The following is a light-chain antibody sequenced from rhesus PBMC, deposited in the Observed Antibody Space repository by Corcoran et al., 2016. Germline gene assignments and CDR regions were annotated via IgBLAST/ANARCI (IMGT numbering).Light chain of an antibody. J-gene: IGKJ3*01. CDR3: QQYSSRPFT. CDR2: KAS. V-gene: IGKV1-22*01. CDR1: QGISSW. Sequence: DIQMTQSPSSLSASVGDTVTITCRASQGISSWLAWYQQKQGKAPKLLIYKASSLQSGVPSRISGSGSGTDFTLTISSLQSEDFATYYCQQYSSRPFTFGPGTKLDIK.